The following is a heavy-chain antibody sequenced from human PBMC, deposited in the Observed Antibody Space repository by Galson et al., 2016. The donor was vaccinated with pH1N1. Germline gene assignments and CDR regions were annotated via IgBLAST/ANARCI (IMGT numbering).Heavy chain of an antibody. V-gene: IGHV4-30-4*01. CDR2: IYYSVST. Sequence: LEWIGYIYYSVSTYYNPSLKSRVTISVDTSKNQFSLKLSSVTAADTAVYYCARNIAAAGTYYFDYWGQGTLVTVSS. CDR3: ARNIAAAGTYYFDY. J-gene: IGHJ4*02. D-gene: IGHD6-13*01.